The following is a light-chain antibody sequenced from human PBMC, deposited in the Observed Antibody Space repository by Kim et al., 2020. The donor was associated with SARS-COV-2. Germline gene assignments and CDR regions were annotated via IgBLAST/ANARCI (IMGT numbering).Light chain of an antibody. V-gene: IGLV1-40*01. CDR1: SSNIGADYA. CDR2: VNN. CDR3: QSYDSRLSGSTV. Sequence: SVSISCTGSSSNIGADYAVHWYQQLPGTAPKLLIYVNNKRPSGVPDRFSASTSGTSASLAITGLQAEDEGDYYCQSYDSRLSGSTVFGTGTKVTVL. J-gene: IGLJ1*01.